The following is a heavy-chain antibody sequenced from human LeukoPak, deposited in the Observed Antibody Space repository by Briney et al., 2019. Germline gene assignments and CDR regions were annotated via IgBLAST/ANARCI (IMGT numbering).Heavy chain of an antibody. V-gene: IGHV3-43*02. Sequence: GGSLRLSCAASGFPFDDYAMHWVRQVPGKGLEWVSLISGDGGSTYYADSVKGRFTISRDNSKNSLYLQMNSLKIEDSALYYCAKDSSSGWYGYWGQGTLVTVSS. CDR3: AKDSSSGWYGY. J-gene: IGHJ4*02. CDR1: GFPFDDYA. D-gene: IGHD6-19*01. CDR2: ISGDGGST.